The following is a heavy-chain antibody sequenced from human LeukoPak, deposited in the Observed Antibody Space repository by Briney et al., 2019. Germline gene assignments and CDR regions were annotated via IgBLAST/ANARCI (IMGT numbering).Heavy chain of an antibody. CDR2: ISYDGSNK. Sequence: GGSLRPSCAASGFTFSSYGMHWVRQAPGKGLEWVAVISYDGSNKYYADSVKGRFTISRDNSKNTLYLQMNSLRAEDTAVYYCATAFVVVPAANPYDYYYGMDVWGQGTTVTVSS. D-gene: IGHD2-2*01. CDR3: ATAFVVVPAANPYDYYYGMDV. CDR1: GFTFSSYG. J-gene: IGHJ6*02. V-gene: IGHV3-30*03.